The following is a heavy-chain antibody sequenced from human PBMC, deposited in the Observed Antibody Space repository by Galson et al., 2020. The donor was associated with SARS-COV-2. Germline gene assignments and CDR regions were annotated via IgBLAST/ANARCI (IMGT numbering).Heavy chain of an antibody. Sequence: SETLSLTCAVSGGSVSSSNWWTWVRQPPGQGLEWIGEIYHSGTTNYNTSLKSRVTISVDTSKNRFSLKLSSVTAADTAGYYCARLTTAAVPYYFDYWGQGTLVTVSS. CDR2: IYHSGTT. D-gene: IGHD2-21*02. CDR1: GGSVSSSNW. V-gene: IGHV4-4*02. CDR3: ARLTTAAVPYYFDY. J-gene: IGHJ4*02.